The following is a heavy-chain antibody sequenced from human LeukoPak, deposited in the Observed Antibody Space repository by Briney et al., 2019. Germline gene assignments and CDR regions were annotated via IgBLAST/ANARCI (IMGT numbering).Heavy chain of an antibody. CDR3: ARSPNEPGWYHLLYYFDY. V-gene: IGHV3-21*01. J-gene: IGHJ4*02. CDR2: ISSSSSYI. CDR1: GFTFSSYR. Sequence: GGSLRLSCAASGFTFSSYRMNWVRQAPGKGLEWVSSISSSSSYIYYADSVKGRFTISRDNAKNSLYLQMNSLRAEDTAVYYCARSPNEPGWYHLLYYFDYWGQGTLVTVSS. D-gene: IGHD6-19*01.